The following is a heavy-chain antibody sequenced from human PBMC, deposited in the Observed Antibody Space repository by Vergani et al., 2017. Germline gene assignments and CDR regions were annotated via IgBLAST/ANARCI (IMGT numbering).Heavy chain of an antibody. CDR3: ARYSSSAYYYYYMDV. D-gene: IGHD6-6*01. Sequence: EVQLVESGGGLVQPGGSLRLSCAASGFTFSTSAMHWVRQAPGKGLEYLSAISTNGGSTYYADSVKGRFTISRDNSKNTLYLQMSSLRAEDTAVYYCARYSSSAYYYYYMDVWGKGP. CDR1: GFTFSTSA. J-gene: IGHJ6*03. V-gene: IGHV3-64D*06. CDR2: ISTNGGST.